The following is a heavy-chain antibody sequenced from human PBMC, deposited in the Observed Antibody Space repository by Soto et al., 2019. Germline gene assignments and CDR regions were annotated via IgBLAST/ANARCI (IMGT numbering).Heavy chain of an antibody. D-gene: IGHD1-26*01. J-gene: IGHJ6*02. CDR1: GFSFSSYF. V-gene: IGHV3-74*01. CDR3: ARENWYSLDV. Sequence: EVQLVESGGGSVQPGGSLRLSCAASGFSFSSYFMAWVRQAPGEGLVSVSHVPGDGSRASYADSVRGRFTISRDNAKNTLYLQMDSLRDEDTAIYNCARENWYSLDVWGQGTTVTVSS. CDR2: VPGDGSRA.